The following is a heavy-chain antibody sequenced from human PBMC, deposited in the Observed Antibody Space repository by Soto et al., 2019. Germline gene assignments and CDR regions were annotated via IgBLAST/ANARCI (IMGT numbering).Heavy chain of an antibody. CDR2: IIPIFGTA. CDR3: ARRGAGGYSYVYYYGMDV. V-gene: IGHV1-69*01. CDR1: GGTFSSYA. D-gene: IGHD5-18*01. J-gene: IGHJ6*02. Sequence: QVQLVQSGAELKKPGSSVKFSCKASGGTFSSYATSWVRQAPGQGLEWMGGIIPIFGTANYAQKFQGRVTITADESTSTAYMELSSLRSEDTAVYYCARRGAGGYSYVYYYGMDVWGQGTTVAVSS.